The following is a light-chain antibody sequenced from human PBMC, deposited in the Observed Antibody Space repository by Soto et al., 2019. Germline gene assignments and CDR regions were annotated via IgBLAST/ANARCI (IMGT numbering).Light chain of an antibody. CDR2: DVS. V-gene: IGLV2-14*01. J-gene: IGLJ1*01. Sequence: QYALTQPASVSGSPGQSITISCTGTSSDVGGYNYVSWYQQHPGKAPKLMIYDVSNRPSGVSNRVSGSKSGNTASLTISGLQAEDEADYYCSSYTSGRTLLDVFGPGTKLTVL. CDR3: SSYTSGRTLLDV. CDR1: SSDVGGYNY.